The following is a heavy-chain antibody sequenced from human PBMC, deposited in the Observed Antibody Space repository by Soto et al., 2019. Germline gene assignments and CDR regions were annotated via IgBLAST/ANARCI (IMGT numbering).Heavy chain of an antibody. CDR1: GFNFNSYT. Sequence: GGSLRLSCAASGFNFNSYTINWVRQAPGKRLEWLSSISSSGYIFSTDSVRGRFTISRNNAKNSVYLQLNSLRAEDTAVYFCARDCSGGSCFHGMDVWGQGTTVTVSS. D-gene: IGHD2-15*01. CDR3: ARDCSGGSCFHGMDV. J-gene: IGHJ6*02. CDR2: ISSSGYI. V-gene: IGHV3-21*01.